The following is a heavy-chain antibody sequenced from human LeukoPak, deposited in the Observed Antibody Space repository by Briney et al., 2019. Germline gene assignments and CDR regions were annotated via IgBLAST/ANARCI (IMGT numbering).Heavy chain of an antibody. CDR1: GGSISSRSDY. CDR3: SRSHDYGGLYFYYYMDV. J-gene: IGHJ6*03. V-gene: IGHV4-39*01. Sequence: SETLSLTCTVSGGSISSRSDYWGWIRQIPGKGLEWIGNLDSSGSTYYNPSLKSRVTISVGTSKNQFSLNLRSVTAADTAIYFCSRSHDYGGLYFYYYMDVWGKGTTVTVSS. CDR2: LDSSGST. D-gene: IGHD4-23*01.